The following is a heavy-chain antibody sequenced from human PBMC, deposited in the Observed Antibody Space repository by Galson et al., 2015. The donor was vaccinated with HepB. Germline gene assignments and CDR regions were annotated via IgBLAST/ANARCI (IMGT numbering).Heavy chain of an antibody. CDR2: ISGSGGST. V-gene: IGHV3-23*01. CDR1: GFTFSSYG. CDR3: AKDRSRLAVAGSFDY. J-gene: IGHJ4*02. D-gene: IGHD6-13*01. Sequence: SLRLSCAASGFTFSSYGMHWVRQAPGKGLEWVSAISGSGGSTYYADSLKGRFTISRDNSKNTLYLHMNSLRAKDTAVYYCAKDRSRLAVAGSFDYWGQGTLVTVSS.